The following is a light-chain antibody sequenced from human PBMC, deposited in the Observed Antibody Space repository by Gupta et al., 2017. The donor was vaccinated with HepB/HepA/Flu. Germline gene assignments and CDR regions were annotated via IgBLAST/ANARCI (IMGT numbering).Light chain of an antibody. CDR2: DVS. CDR3: SSYTSSSSWV. J-gene: IGLJ3*02. Sequence: QSALTQPASVSGSPGQSITISCSGTSSDVGGYNYVSWYQQHPGTAPKLMIYDVSNRPSVVSNRFSGSKSGNTASLTISGLQAEDEAYYYCSSYTSSSSWVFGGGTKLTVL. CDR1: SSDVGGYNY. V-gene: IGLV2-14*01.